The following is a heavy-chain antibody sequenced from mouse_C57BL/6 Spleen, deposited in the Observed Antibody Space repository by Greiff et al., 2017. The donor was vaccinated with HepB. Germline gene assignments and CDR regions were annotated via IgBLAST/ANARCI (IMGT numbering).Heavy chain of an antibody. CDR3: ARWGDYGPDWFAY. V-gene: IGHV1-69*01. CDR2: IDPSDSYT. D-gene: IGHD2-4*01. CDR1: GYTFTSYW. J-gene: IGHJ3*01. Sequence: QVQLQQPGAELVMPGASVKLSCKASGYTFTSYWMHWVKQRPGQGLEWIGEIDPSDSYTNYNQKFKGKSTLTVDKSSSTAYMQLSSLTSEDSAVYYCARWGDYGPDWFAYWGQGTLVTVSA.